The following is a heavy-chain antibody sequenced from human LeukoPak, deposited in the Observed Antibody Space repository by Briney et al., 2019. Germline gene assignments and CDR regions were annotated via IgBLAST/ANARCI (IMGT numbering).Heavy chain of an antibody. Sequence: GRSLRLSCAASGFTFDDYAMHWVRQAPGKGLEWVSGISWNSGSIGYADSVKGRFTISRDNAKNSLYLQMNSLRAEDTALYYCAKDLSPTELLYYFDYWGQGTLVTVSS. D-gene: IGHD1-26*01. CDR2: ISWNSGSI. V-gene: IGHV3-9*01. CDR3: AKDLSPTELLYYFDY. CDR1: GFTFDDYA. J-gene: IGHJ4*02.